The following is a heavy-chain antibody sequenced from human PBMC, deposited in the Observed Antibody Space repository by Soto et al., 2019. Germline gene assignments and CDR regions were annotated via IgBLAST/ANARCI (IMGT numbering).Heavy chain of an antibody. CDR3: AKQDGFYYGSGSFNGMDV. J-gene: IGHJ6*02. D-gene: IGHD3-10*01. Sequence: GGSLRLSCAASGFTFRGYAMSWVRQAPGKGLEWVSGISGSGGSTYYADSVKGRFTISRDNSKNTLYVQMNSLRAEDTATYYCAKQDGFYYGSGSFNGMDVWGQGTTVTVSS. CDR2: ISGSGGST. CDR1: GFTFRGYA. V-gene: IGHV3-23*01.